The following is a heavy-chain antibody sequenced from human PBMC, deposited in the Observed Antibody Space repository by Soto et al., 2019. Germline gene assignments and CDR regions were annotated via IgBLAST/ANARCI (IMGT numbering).Heavy chain of an antibody. CDR1: GGSISSGGYY. CDR2: IYYSGST. D-gene: IGHD3-10*01. Sequence: KTSETLSLTCTVSGGSISSGGYYWSWIRQHPGKGLEWIGYIYYSGSTYYNPSLKSRVTISVDTSKNQFSLKLSSVTAADTAVYYCAREGGGGFGELFPNWFDPWGQGTLVTVSS. V-gene: IGHV4-31*03. J-gene: IGHJ5*02. CDR3: AREGGGGFGELFPNWFDP.